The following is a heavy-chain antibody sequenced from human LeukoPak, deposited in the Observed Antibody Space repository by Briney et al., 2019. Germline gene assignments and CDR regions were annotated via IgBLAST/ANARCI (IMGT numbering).Heavy chain of an antibody. CDR1: GGSVSSSKYL. D-gene: IGHD2/OR15-2a*01. CDR3: AGLGVMVLVYQSES. J-gene: IGHJ5*02. CDR2: ISYSGIA. Sequence: PSETLSLTCAVSGGSVSSSKYLWGWIRQPPGKELEWTGSISYSGIADYNPSLRSRVTLSVDTSKNQFSLKLTSVTAADSAVYYCAGLGVMVLVYQSESWGQGTPVTVSS. V-gene: IGHV4-39*07.